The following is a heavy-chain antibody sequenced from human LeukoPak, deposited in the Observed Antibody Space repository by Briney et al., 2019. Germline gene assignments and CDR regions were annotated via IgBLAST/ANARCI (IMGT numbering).Heavy chain of an antibody. J-gene: IGHJ6*02. CDR3: ARDQIIVTTILDYYYGMDV. Sequence: PGGSLRLACAASGFTVSSNYMSGVRQAPGKGLEWVSVIYSGGSTYYADSVKGRFTISRDNSKSTLYLQMNSLKPEDTAVYYCARDQIIVTTILDYYYGMDVWGQGTTVTVSS. V-gene: IGHV3-53*05. CDR1: GFTVSSNY. D-gene: IGHD5-12*01. CDR2: IYSGGST.